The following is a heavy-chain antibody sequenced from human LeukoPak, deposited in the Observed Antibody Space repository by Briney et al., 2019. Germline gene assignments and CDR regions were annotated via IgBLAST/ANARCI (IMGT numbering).Heavy chain of an antibody. Sequence: GGSLRLSCVASGVTFSSYVMSWVRQAPGKGLEWDSGISGGGGSTYYADSVKGRFTISRDNSKNTLYLQMNSLRAEDTAVYYCAKVFRSGDLFVSDYWGQGTLVTVSS. CDR1: GVTFSSYV. CDR3: AKVFRSGDLFVSDY. J-gene: IGHJ4*02. V-gene: IGHV3-23*01. D-gene: IGHD4-17*01. CDR2: ISGGGGST.